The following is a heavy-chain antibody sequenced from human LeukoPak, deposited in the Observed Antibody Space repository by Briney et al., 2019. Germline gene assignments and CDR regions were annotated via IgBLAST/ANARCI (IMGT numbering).Heavy chain of an antibody. CDR3: ARAFYSGSRYFDY. CDR1: GYSISSGYY. CDR2: VYHSGST. J-gene: IGHJ4*02. D-gene: IGHD1-26*01. Sequence: SETLSLTCTVSGYSISSGYYWGWIRQPPGKGLEWIGSVYHSGSTYYNPSLKSRVTISVDTSKNQFSLKLSSVTAADTAVYYCARAFYSGSRYFDYWGQGTLVTVSS. V-gene: IGHV4-38-2*02.